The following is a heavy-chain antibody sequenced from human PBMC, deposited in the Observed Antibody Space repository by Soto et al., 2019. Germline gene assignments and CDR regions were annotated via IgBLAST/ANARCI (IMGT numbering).Heavy chain of an antibody. CDR1: GFTFSSYA. Sequence: PGGSVRLSCAASGFTFSSYAMSWVRQAPGKGLEWVSAISGSGGSTYYADSVKGRFTISRDNSKNTLYLQMNSLRAEDTAVYYCAKVTYDFWSGYPKGAYYFDYWGQGTLVTVSS. V-gene: IGHV3-23*01. D-gene: IGHD3-3*01. J-gene: IGHJ4*02. CDR3: AKVTYDFWSGYPKGAYYFDY. CDR2: ISGSGGST.